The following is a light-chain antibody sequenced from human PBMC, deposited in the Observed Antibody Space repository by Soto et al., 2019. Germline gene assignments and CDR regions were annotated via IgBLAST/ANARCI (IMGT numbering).Light chain of an antibody. J-gene: IGKJ4*01. Sequence: DIQMTQSPSSLSVSIGDRVIITCRASQSISTYLNWYQYKPGKAPRLVIFRSSTLQSGVPSRFSGRGSGTDFTLTISRLQPEDFATYFCQQTFSPYVSFGGGTRVEI. CDR2: RSS. V-gene: IGKV1-39*01. CDR3: QQTFSPYVS. CDR1: QSISTY.